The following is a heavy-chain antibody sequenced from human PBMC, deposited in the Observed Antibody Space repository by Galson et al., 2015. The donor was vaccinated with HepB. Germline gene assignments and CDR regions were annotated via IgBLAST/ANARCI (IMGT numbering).Heavy chain of an antibody. CDR1: GFTFSSYG. Sequence: SLRLSCAASGFTFSSYGMHWVRQAPGKGLEWVAVIWYDGSNKYYADSVKGRFTISRDNSKNTLYLQMNSLRAEDTAVYCCARDESSSWYLGYFQHWGQGTLVTVSS. V-gene: IGHV3-33*01. J-gene: IGHJ1*01. D-gene: IGHD6-13*01. CDR3: ARDESSSWYLGYFQH. CDR2: IWYDGSNK.